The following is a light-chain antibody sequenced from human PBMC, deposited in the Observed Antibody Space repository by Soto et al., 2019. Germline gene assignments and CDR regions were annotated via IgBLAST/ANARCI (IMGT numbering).Light chain of an antibody. CDR3: QQLHSYPLT. CDR2: DAS. Sequence: EIAMTQSPATLSVSPGERATLSCRASQSVSSKLAWYQQKPGQAPRLLIYDASTRATGIPARFSGSGSGTEFTLTISSLQPEDFATYYCQQLHSYPLTFGGGTEVEIK. J-gene: IGKJ4*01. V-gene: IGKV3-15*01. CDR1: QSVSSK.